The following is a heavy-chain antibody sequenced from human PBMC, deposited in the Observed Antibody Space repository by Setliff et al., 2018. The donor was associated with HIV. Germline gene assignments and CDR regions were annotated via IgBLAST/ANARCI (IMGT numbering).Heavy chain of an antibody. CDR2: IYTSGST. Sequence: SETLSLTCTVSGGSISSYYWSWIRQPPGKELEWIGYIYTSGSTNYNPSLKSRVTISVDTSKNQFSLKLSSVTAADTAVYYCARGLSFYDPGGFDYWGQGTLVTVSS. CDR3: ARGLSFYDPGGFDY. CDR1: GGSISSYY. D-gene: IGHD3-22*01. V-gene: IGHV4-4*09. J-gene: IGHJ4*02.